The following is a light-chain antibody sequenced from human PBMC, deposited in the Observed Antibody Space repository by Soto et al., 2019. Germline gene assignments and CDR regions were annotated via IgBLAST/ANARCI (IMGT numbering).Light chain of an antibody. Sequence: QSALTQPASVSGSPGQSIAISCTGTSSDVGGYNFVSWYQHHPGKAPKLIIYYVTNRHSGVPHRFSGSKSGNTASLTISGLQAEDEADYYCNSFTTTSTHVLFGGGTKLTVL. CDR3: NSFTTTSTHVL. J-gene: IGLJ3*02. CDR2: YVT. CDR1: SSDVGGYNF. V-gene: IGLV2-14*03.